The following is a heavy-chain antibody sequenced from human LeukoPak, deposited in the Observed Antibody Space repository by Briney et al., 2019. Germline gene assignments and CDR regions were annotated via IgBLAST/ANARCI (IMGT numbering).Heavy chain of an antibody. D-gene: IGHD5-24*01. J-gene: IGHJ4*02. Sequence: PGGSLRLSCTPSEFTVSSNYMLWVRQAPGKGLEWVSLIFSNGDTHYADSVKGRFTISRDSSKNMVYLQMNSLRVGDTGMYYCRRDQMNYWGQGTLVTVSS. CDR2: IFSNGDT. V-gene: IGHV3-53*01. CDR3: RRDQMNY. CDR1: EFTVSSNY.